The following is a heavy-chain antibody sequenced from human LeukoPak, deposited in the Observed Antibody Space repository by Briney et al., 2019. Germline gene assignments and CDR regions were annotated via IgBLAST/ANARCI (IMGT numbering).Heavy chain of an antibody. V-gene: IGHV1-69*05. J-gene: IGHJ5*02. CDR3: ARVIRIAAAGTTWFDP. CDR1: GGTFSSYA. Sequence: ASVKVACKASGGTFSSYAISWVRQAPGQGLEWMGGIIPIFGTANYAQKFQGRVTITTDESTSTAYMELSSLRSEDTAVYYCARVIRIAAAGTTWFDPWGQGTLVTVSS. D-gene: IGHD6-13*01. CDR2: IIPIFGTA.